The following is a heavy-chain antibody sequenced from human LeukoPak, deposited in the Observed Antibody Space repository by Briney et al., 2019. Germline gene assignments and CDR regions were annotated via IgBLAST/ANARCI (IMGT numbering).Heavy chain of an antibody. CDR2: ISWNSGSI. D-gene: IGHD6-13*01. J-gene: IGHJ6*02. CDR3: AKDMSPVAGTGDYYYGMDV. Sequence: GGSPRLSCAASGFTFDDYAMHWVRQAPGKGLEWVSGISWNSGSIGYADSVKGRFTISRDNAKNSLYLQMNSLRAEDTALYYCAKDMSPVAGTGDYYYGMDVWGQGTTVTVSS. V-gene: IGHV3-9*01. CDR1: GFTFDDYA.